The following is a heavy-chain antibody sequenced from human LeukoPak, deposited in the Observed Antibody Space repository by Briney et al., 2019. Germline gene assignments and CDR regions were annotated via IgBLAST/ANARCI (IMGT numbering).Heavy chain of an antibody. CDR2: IYYSGST. D-gene: IGHD4-23*01. V-gene: IGHV4-39*07. CDR1: GGSISSSSYY. J-gene: IGHJ4*02. CDR3: ARGRRIRAVVHLRWVGFDY. Sequence: SETLSLTCTVSGGSISSSSYYWGWIRQPPGKGLEWIGSIYYSGSTYYNPSLKSRVTISVDTSKNQFSLKLSSVTAADTAVYYCARGRRIRAVVHLRWVGFDYWGQGTLVTVSS.